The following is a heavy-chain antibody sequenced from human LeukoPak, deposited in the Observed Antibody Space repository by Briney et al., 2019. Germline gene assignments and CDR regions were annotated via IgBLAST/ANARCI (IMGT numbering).Heavy chain of an antibody. CDR2: INSDGSWT. J-gene: IGHJ4*02. D-gene: IGHD2-21*02. Sequence: GGSLRLSCAASGNYWMHWVRQAPGKGLVWVSHINSDGSWTSYADSVKGRFTISKDNAKNTVYLQMNSLRAEDTAVYYCARDCGGDCHGGFDYWGQGTLVTVSS. CDR3: ARDCGGDCHGGFDY. V-gene: IGHV3-74*01. CDR1: GNYW.